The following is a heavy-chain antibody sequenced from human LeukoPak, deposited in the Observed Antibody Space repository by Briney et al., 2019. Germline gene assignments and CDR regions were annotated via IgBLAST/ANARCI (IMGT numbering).Heavy chain of an antibody. CDR1: GFTFSSYA. CDR2: ISGSGGRT. Sequence: GGSLRLSCAASGFTFSSYAMSWVRQAPGKGLEWVSGISGSGGRTHYADSVKGRFTISRDNSKNTLYLQMNSLRAEDTAVYYCAKVETWAGYYSSTSCYVDYFDYWGQGTPVTVSS. D-gene: IGHD2-2*03. V-gene: IGHV3-23*01. CDR3: AKVETWAGYYSSTSCYVDYFDY. J-gene: IGHJ4*02.